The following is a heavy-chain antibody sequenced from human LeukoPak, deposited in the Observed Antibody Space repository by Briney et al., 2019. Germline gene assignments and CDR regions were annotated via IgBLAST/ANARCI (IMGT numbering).Heavy chain of an antibody. CDR1: GGTFSSYA. V-gene: IGHV1-69*04. Sequence: GASVKVSCKASGGTFSSYAISWVRQAPGQGLEWMGRIIPILGIANYAQKFQGRVTITADKSTSTAYMELSSLRSEDTAVYYCARDPTMTSQYFDYWGQGTLVTVSS. D-gene: IGHD4-11*01. CDR2: IIPILGIA. CDR3: ARDPTMTSQYFDY. J-gene: IGHJ4*02.